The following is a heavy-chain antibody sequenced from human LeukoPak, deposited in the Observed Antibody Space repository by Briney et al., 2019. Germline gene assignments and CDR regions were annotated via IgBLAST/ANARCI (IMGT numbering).Heavy chain of an antibody. CDR2: IYYSGST. Sequence: PSETLSLTCTVSGGSISSYYWSWIRQPPGKGLEWIGYIYYSGSTNYNPSLKSRVTISVDTSKNQFSLKLSSVTAADTAVHYCASSVEMATTNEFDCWGQGTLVTVSS. D-gene: IGHD5-24*01. J-gene: IGHJ4*02. CDR1: GGSISSYY. V-gene: IGHV4-59*01. CDR3: ASSVEMATTNEFDC.